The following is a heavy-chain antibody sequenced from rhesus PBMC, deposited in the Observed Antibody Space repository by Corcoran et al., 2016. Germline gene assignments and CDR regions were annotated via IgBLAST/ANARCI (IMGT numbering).Heavy chain of an antibody. CDR3: ARERKSSSSYMDY. V-gene: IGHV3S18*01. CDR1: GFSFSAYS. Sequence: EVQLVESGGGLAKPAGSLRLACAAFGFSFSAYSLFWVSLAPGMGLEWVSGISKTGGSTYYADSVKGRFTISRENAKNTLYLQIDSLRAEDTAVYYCARERKSSSSYMDYWGQGVLVTVSS. J-gene: IGHJ4*01. D-gene: IGHD6-19*01. CDR2: ISKTGGST.